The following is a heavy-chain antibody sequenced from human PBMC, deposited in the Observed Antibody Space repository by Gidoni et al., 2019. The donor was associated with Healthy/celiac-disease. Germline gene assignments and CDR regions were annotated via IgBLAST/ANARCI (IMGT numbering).Heavy chain of an antibody. CDR1: GGSISSGSSY. J-gene: IGHJ6*02. V-gene: IGHV4-61*02. CDR3: ARSLYYYGMDV. CDR2: IYTSGST. Sequence: QVQLQESGPGLVKPSQTLSLTCTVSGGSISSGSSYWSWIRQPAGKGLEWIGRIYTSGSTNYNPSLKSRVTMSVDTSKNQFSLKLSSVTAADTAVYYCARSLYYYGMDVWGQGTTVTVSS.